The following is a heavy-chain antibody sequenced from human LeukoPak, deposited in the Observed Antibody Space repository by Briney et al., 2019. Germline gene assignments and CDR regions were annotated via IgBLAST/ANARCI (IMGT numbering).Heavy chain of an antibody. CDR2: ISSSSSTI. J-gene: IGHJ3*02. Sequence: GGSLRLSCAASGFTFSSYSMNWVRQAPGKGLEWVSYISSSSSTIYYADSVKGRFTISRDNSKNTLYLQMNSLRAEDTAVYYCARVNGYAFDIWGQGTMVTVSS. CDR3: ARVNGYAFDI. CDR1: GFTFSSYS. V-gene: IGHV3-48*01.